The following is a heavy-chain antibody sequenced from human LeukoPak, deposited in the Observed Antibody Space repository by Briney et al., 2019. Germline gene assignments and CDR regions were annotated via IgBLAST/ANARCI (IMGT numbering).Heavy chain of an antibody. CDR1: GGYISSGNFY. Sequence: SETLSLTCTVSGGYISSGNFYWTWIRQPPGRGLEWIGYIYHGGSTDYNPSLKSRVTISVDRSMNQFSLKLSSVTAADTAMYYCARSVSATLWSGYYIDYWGQGTLVTVSS. CDR3: ARSVSATLWSGYYIDY. V-gene: IGHV4-30-2*01. D-gene: IGHD3-3*01. CDR2: IYHGGST. J-gene: IGHJ4*02.